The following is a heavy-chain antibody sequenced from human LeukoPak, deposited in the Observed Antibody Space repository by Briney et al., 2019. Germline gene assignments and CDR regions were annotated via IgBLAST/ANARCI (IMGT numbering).Heavy chain of an antibody. CDR2: INPNSGGT. CDR1: GGTFSSYA. CDR3: ARGLYHKD. D-gene: IGHD2-8*01. V-gene: IGHV1-2*02. Sequence: ASVKVSCKASGGTFSSYAISWVRQAPGQGLEWMGWINPNSGGTNYAQKFQGRVIMTRDTSISTAYMELSRLRSDDTAVYYCARGLYHKDWGQGTLVTVSS. J-gene: IGHJ1*01.